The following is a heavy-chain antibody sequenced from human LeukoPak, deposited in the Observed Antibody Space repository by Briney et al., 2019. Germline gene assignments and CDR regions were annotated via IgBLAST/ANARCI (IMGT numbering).Heavy chain of an antibody. V-gene: IGHV3-33*06. D-gene: IGHD4-11*01. CDR2: IRSDATNQ. Sequence: TGRSLRLSCAASGFTFSHYASHWVRQAPGKGPEWVAVIRSDATNQFYADSVKGRFTISRDYSQKTVYLEMDSLTIEDTAIYYCAKDAQRGFDYSNSLEYWGPGTLVSVS. CDR3: AKDAQRGFDYSNSLEY. CDR1: GFTFSHYA. J-gene: IGHJ4*02.